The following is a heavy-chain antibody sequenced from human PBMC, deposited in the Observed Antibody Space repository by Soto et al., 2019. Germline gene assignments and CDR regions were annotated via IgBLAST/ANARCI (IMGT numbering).Heavy chain of an antibody. CDR2: ISAYNGNT. J-gene: IGHJ4*02. V-gene: IGHV1-18*01. D-gene: IGHD6-19*01. CDR1: GYTFTSYG. CDR3: ARDLAVGLVDY. Sequence: QVQLVQSGAEVKKPGASVKVSCKASGYTFTSYGISWVRQAPGQGLEWMGWISAYNGNTKYAQKLQGRVTMTTDTPTSTAAMEVRSLRSDDTAVYYCARDLAVGLVDYWGQGTLVTVSS.